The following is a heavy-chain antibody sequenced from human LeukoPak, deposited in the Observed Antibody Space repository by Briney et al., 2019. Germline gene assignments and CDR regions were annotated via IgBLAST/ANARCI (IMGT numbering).Heavy chain of an antibody. CDR2: IYTSGSA. CDR3: ARIPAAGGYYYCMDV. CDR1: GGSISSYY. J-gene: IGHJ6*03. V-gene: IGHV4-4*09. Sequence: SETLSLTCTVSGGSISSYYWGWIRQPPGKGLEWIGYIYTSGSANYNPSLKSRVTISVDTSKNQFSLKLSSVTAADTAVYYCARIPAAGGYYYCMDVWGKGTTVTVSS. D-gene: IGHD2-2*01.